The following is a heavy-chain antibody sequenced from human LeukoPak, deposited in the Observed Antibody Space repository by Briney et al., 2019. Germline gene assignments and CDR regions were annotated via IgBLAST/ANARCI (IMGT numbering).Heavy chain of an antibody. CDR2: INPSGGST. Sequence: ASVKVSCKASGYTFTSYYMHWVRQAPGQGLEWMGIINPSGGSTSYAQKFQGRVTMTRDTSTSTVYMELSSLRSEDTAVYYCAREGIAVAGSPIYYYYYYMDVWGKGTTVTVSS. CDR3: AREGIAVAGSPIYYYYYYMDV. J-gene: IGHJ6*03. V-gene: IGHV1-46*01. D-gene: IGHD6-19*01. CDR1: GYTFTSYY.